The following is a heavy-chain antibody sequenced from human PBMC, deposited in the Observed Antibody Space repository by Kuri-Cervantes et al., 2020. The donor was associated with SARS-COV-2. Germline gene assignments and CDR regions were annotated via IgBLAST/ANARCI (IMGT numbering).Heavy chain of an antibody. V-gene: IGHV4-59*01. CDR2: IYYREST. J-gene: IGHJ3*02. Sequence: SETLSLTCTVSGGSISSYYWSWIRQPPGKGLEWIGYIYYRESTNYNPSLKSRVTISVDTSKNQFSLKLSSVTAADTAVYYCASELTTVFDIWGQGTMVTVSS. D-gene: IGHD4-11*01. CDR3: ASELTTVFDI. CDR1: GGSISSYY.